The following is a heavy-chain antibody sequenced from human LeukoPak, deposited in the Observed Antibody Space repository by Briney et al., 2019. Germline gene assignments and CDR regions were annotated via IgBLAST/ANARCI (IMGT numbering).Heavy chain of an antibody. D-gene: IGHD6-13*01. CDR3: AREWHSSSWYDFGNDAFDI. CDR2: ISSSSSYI. Sequence: GGSLRLSCAASGFTFSSYSMNWVRQAPGKGLEWVSSISSSSSYIYYADSVKGRFTISRDNAKNSLYLQMNSLRAEDTAVYYCAREWHSSSWYDFGNDAFDIWGQGTMVTVSS. CDR1: GFTFSSYS. J-gene: IGHJ3*02. V-gene: IGHV3-21*01.